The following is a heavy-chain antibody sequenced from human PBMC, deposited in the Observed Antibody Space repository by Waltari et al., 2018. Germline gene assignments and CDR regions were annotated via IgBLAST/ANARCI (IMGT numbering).Heavy chain of an antibody. CDR1: GYTFTAYG. CDR3: ARRFIGAFDI. CDR2: IRAPNDKT. V-gene: IGHV1-18*04. J-gene: IGHJ3*02. D-gene: IGHD3-3*01. Sequence: QVQLVQSGPEMKRPGASVKVSCTASGYTFTAYGLSWVRQAPGQGLEWMGWIRAPNDKTNYAQKFQDRATMTTDTTTSTAYMELRSLRSDDTAVYYCARRFIGAFDIWGQGTMVTVSS.